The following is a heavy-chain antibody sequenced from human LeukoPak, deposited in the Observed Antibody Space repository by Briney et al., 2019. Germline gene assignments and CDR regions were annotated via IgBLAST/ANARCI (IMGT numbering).Heavy chain of an antibody. D-gene: IGHD3-3*01. Sequence: SETLSLTCTVSGDSINSGGYFWSWIRQHPGKGLEWIGYIYYSGSTYYNPSLKSRVTISVDTSKNQFSLKLSSVTAADTAVYYCARVLRTYYDFWSGSAALDYWGQGTLVTVSS. CDR1: GDSINSGGYF. J-gene: IGHJ4*02. CDR2: IYYSGST. V-gene: IGHV4-30-4*01. CDR3: ARVLRTYYDFWSGSAALDY.